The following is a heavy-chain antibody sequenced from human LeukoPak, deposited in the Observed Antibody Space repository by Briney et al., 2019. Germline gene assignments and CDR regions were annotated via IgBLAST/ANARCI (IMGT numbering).Heavy chain of an antibody. CDR2: ISYDGSNK. CDR1: GFTFSSYA. V-gene: IGHV3-30-3*01. J-gene: IGHJ4*02. D-gene: IGHD6-13*01. Sequence: GGSLRLSCAASGFTFSSYAMHWVRQAPGKGLEWVAVISYDGSNKYYADSVKGRFTISRDNSKNTLYLQMNSLRAEDTAVYYCARDVIPWGSSCGGYWGQGTLVTVSS. CDR3: ARDVIPWGSSCGGY.